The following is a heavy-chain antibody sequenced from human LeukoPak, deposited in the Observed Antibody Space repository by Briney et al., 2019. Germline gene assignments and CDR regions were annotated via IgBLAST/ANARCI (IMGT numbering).Heavy chain of an antibody. J-gene: IGHJ3*02. Sequence: SETLSLTCTVSGGSISRYYWSWIRQPPGKGLEWSGYIYYSGSTNYNPSLKSRVTISVDTSKNQFSLKLSSVTAADTAVYYCARPILLWFGENHSDAFDIWGQGTMVTVSS. CDR3: ARPILLWFGENHSDAFDI. D-gene: IGHD3-10*01. V-gene: IGHV4-59*08. CDR1: GGSISRYY. CDR2: IYYSGST.